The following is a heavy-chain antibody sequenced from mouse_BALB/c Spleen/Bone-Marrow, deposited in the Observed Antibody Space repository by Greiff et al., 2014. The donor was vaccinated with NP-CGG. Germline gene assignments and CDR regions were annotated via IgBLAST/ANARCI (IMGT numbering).Heavy chain of an antibody. D-gene: IGHD2-3*01. Sequence: VQVVESGAELVRPGTSVKVSCKASGYAFTDYLMEWLKQRPGQGLEWIGVINPGSGSTNYNEKFKDKATLTADKSSSTAYMQLSSLTSGDSAVYFCARYDGYFDYWGQGTILTVSS. J-gene: IGHJ2*01. V-gene: IGHV1-54*01. CDR1: GYAFTDYL. CDR3: ARYDGYFDY. CDR2: INPGSGST.